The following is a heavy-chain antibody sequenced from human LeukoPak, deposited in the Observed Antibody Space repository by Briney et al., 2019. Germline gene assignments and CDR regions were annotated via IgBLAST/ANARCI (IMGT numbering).Heavy chain of an antibody. CDR1: GFTFDDYA. D-gene: IGHD1-26*01. V-gene: IGHV3-9*01. Sequence: GGSLRLSCAVSGFTFDDYAMQWVRQAPGKGLEWVTGISWNSGSIGYADSVKGRFTISRDNAKNSLYLQMNSLRAEDTALYYCAKDTEHSGSYASSFDYWGQGTLVTVSS. J-gene: IGHJ4*02. CDR2: ISWNSGSI. CDR3: AKDTEHSGSYASSFDY.